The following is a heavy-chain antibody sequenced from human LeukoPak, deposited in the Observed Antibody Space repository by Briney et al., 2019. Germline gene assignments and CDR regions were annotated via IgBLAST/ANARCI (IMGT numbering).Heavy chain of an antibody. V-gene: IGHV3-74*01. J-gene: IGHJ1*01. Sequence: GSLRLSCAGSGFTFSSYWMHWVRQTPGKGLVWVSRINSDGSRTSYADSVKGRFTISRDNAKNTLYLQMNSLRPEDTAVYYCYGANAEHWGQGTLVTVSS. CDR3: YGANAEH. CDR1: GFTFSSYW. D-gene: IGHD4-23*01. CDR2: INSDGSRT.